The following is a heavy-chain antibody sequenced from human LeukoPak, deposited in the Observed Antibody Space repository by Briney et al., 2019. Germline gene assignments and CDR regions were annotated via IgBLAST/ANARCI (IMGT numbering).Heavy chain of an antibody. CDR3: ARPRITMIAIDAFDI. V-gene: IGHV3-30*03. CDR1: GFTFSRYG. Sequence: PGGSLRLSCAASGFTFSRYGMNCVRQAPGKGLEWVTLISYDGSNQYYADSVKGRFTISRDNSKNTLNLQMNSLRAEDTAVYYCARPRITMIAIDAFDIWGQGTMVTVSS. CDR2: ISYDGSNQ. D-gene: IGHD3-22*01. J-gene: IGHJ3*02.